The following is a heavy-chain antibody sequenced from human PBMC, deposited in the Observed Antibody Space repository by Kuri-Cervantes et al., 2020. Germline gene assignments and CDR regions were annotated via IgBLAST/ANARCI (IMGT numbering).Heavy chain of an antibody. CDR1: GDSVSSNSAA. CDR3: ARGRRFLEWLLYDY. J-gene: IGHJ4*02. Sequence: LRLSCAISGDSVSSNSAAWNWIRQSPSRGLEWLGRTYYRSKWYNDYAVSVKSRITINPDTSKNQFSLQLNSVTPEDTAVYYCARGRRFLEWLLYDYWGQGTLVTVSS. CDR2: TYYRSKWYN. D-gene: IGHD3-3*01. V-gene: IGHV6-1*01.